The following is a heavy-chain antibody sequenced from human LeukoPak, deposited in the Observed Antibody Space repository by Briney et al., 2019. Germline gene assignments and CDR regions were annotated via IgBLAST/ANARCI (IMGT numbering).Heavy chain of an antibody. Sequence: PSETLSLTCAVYGGSFSGYYWSGIRQPPGKGLEWIGEINHSGSTNYNPSLKSRVTISVDTSKNQFSLKLSSVTAADTAVYYCARGAQLWDHWGQGTLVTVSS. D-gene: IGHD5-18*01. V-gene: IGHV4-34*01. CDR1: GGSFSGYY. CDR2: INHSGST. J-gene: IGHJ4*02. CDR3: ARGAQLWDH.